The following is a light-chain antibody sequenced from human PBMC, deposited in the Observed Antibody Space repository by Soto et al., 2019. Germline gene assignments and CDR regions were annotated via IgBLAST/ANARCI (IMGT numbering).Light chain of an antibody. J-gene: IGKJ4*01. Sequence: DIQMTQSPSSLSASVGDRVTITCRASQGIRTYIAWYQQKPGKVPKLLIYAASTFQSGVPSRFSGSGSGTDFTLTISSLPPEDVATYYCQKYNIAPLTFGGGTKVEIK. V-gene: IGKV1-27*01. CDR2: AAS. CDR1: QGIRTY. CDR3: QKYNIAPLT.